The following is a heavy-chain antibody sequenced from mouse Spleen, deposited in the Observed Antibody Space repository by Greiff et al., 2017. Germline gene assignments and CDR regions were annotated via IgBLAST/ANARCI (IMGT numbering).Heavy chain of an antibody. D-gene: IGHD1-1*02. CDR1: GFTFSDYY. CDR3: ARDGYDGSYERAMDY. CDR2: INYDGSST. Sequence: DVMLVESEGGLVQPGSSMKLSCTASGFTFSDYYMAWVRQVPEKGLEWVANINYDGSSTYYLDSLKSRFIISRDNAKNILYLQMSSLKSEDTATYYCARDGYDGSYERAMDYWGQGTSVTVSS. J-gene: IGHJ4*01. V-gene: IGHV5-16*01.